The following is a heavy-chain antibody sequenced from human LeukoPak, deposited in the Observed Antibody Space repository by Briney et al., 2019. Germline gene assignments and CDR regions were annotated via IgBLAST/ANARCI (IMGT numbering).Heavy chain of an antibody. CDR1: GFTFSSNW. J-gene: IGHJ4*02. D-gene: IGHD3-16*01. Sequence: GGSLRLSCAASGFTFSSNWMHWVRQAPGKGLVWVSRIDSDGSSTSYADSVKGRFTISRDNAKNTLSLQMNSLRAEDTAVYYCARGRGTSSMLPRSSRLDYWGQGTLVTVSS. CDR3: ARGRGTSSMLPRSSRLDY. V-gene: IGHV3-74*01. CDR2: IDSDGSST.